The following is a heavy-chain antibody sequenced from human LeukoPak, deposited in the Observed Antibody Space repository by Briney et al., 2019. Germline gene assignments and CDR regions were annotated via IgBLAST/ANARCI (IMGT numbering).Heavy chain of an antibody. Sequence: AGGSLRLSCAASGFTFSDYGMHWVRQASGKGLEWVGRIKTKSDTYATAYIASVKGRFTISRDDSKNTAYLQMSSLKTEDTAVYYCVGAVADSTGHHYFDYWGQGTLVTVSS. CDR2: IKTKSDTYAT. J-gene: IGHJ4*02. V-gene: IGHV3-73*01. CDR1: GFTFSDYG. CDR3: VGAVADSTGHHYFDY. D-gene: IGHD3-22*01.